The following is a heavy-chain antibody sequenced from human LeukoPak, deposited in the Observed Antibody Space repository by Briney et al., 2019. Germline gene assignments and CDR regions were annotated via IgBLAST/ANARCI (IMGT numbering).Heavy chain of an antibody. J-gene: IGHJ3*02. Sequence: PSETLSLTCTVSGYSISSGYYWGWIRQPPGKGLEWIGSIYHSGSTYYNPSLKSRVTISVDTSKNQFSLKLTSVTAADTAVYYCATEVAGPPPRAFDIWGQGTMVTVSS. CDR1: GYSISSGYY. V-gene: IGHV4-38-2*02. CDR2: IYHSGST. CDR3: ATEVAGPPPRAFDI. D-gene: IGHD6-19*01.